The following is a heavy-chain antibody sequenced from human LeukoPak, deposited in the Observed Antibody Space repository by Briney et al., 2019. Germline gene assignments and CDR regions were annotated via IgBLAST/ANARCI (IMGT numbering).Heavy chain of an antibody. J-gene: IGHJ6*03. Sequence: SETLSLTCTVSGGSISSYYWSWIRQPPGKGLKWIGYIYYSGSTNYNPSLKSRVTISVDTSKNQFSLKLSSVTAADTAVYYCAGRAYYYYYMDVWGKGTTVTVSS. V-gene: IGHV4-59*01. CDR2: IYYSGST. CDR1: GGSISSYY. CDR3: AGRAYYYYYMDV.